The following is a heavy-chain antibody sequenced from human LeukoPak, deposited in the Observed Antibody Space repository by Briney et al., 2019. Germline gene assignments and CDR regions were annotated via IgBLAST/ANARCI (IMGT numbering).Heavy chain of an antibody. V-gene: IGHV4-59*01. D-gene: IGHD3-22*01. J-gene: IGHJ4*02. CDR2: VYHSGST. Sequence: PSETLSLTCAVYGGSFSGYYWSWIRQPPGKGLEWIGYVYHSGSTNYNPSLKSRVTMSVDTSNNQFSLKLSSVTAADTAMYYCAREGDYYDRGGYYRIDFWGQGTLVTVSS. CDR3: AREGDYYDRGGYYRIDF. CDR1: GGSFSGYY.